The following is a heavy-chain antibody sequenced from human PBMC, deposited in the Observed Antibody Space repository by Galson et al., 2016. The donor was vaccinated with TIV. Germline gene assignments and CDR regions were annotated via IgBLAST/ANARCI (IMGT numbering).Heavy chain of an antibody. J-gene: IGHJ6*02. CDR3: ARDIMVRGVSHYYYGMDV. CDR1: GYTFINYG. CDR2: ISTNNGKT. D-gene: IGHD3-10*01. V-gene: IGHV1-18*01. Sequence: SCKASGYTFINYGISWVRQAPGQGLEWMGWISTNNGKTNFAQKLQGRVSMTTDTSTSTAYMELRGLRSDDTAFYYCARDIMVRGVSHYYYGMDVWGQGTTVTVSS.